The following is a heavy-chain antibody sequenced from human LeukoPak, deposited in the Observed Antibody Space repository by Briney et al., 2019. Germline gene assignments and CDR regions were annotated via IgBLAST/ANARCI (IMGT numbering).Heavy chain of an antibody. CDR3: ASGQYSNYPDY. J-gene: IGHJ4*02. V-gene: IGHV3-64*01. CDR2: ISSNGGTT. CDR1: GFHFSSHA. Sequence: GGSLRLFCAASGFHFSSHAMHWVRQAPGKGLEYVSAISSNGGTTFYANYVKGRFTISRDNSKNPLYLQMGSLRAEDMAVCYCASGQYSNYPDYWGQGTLVTVSS. D-gene: IGHD4-11*01.